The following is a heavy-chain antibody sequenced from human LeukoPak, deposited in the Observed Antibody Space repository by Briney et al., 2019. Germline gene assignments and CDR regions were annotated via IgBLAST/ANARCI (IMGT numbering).Heavy chain of an antibody. J-gene: IGHJ4*02. D-gene: IGHD3-10*01. Sequence: GGSLRLSCAASGFTFSSYAMSWVRQAPGKGLEWVSAISGSGGSTYYADSVKGRFTISRDNSKNTLYLQMNSLRAEDTAVYYCAKLELLYGSGSYDYWGQGTLVTVSS. V-gene: IGHV3-23*01. CDR1: GFTFSSYA. CDR2: ISGSGGST. CDR3: AKLELLYGSGSYDY.